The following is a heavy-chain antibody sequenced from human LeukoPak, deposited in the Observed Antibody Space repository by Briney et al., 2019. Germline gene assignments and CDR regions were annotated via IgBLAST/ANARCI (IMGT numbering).Heavy chain of an antibody. CDR2: VYTGGIT. J-gene: IGHJ4*02. CDR3: ARGYGYCGGVCYDY. CDR1: GFTVSRSY. D-gene: IGHD2-21*02. V-gene: IGHV3-53*01. Sequence: GGSLRLSCAASGFTVSRSYMSWVRQAPGKGLEWVSVVYTGGITYYADSVKGRFTISRDNSKNTLYLQMNSLRAEDTAVYYCARGYGYCGGVCYDYWGQGTLVTVSS.